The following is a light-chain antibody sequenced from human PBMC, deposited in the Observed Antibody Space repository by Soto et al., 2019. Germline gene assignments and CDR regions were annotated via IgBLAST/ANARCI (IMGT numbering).Light chain of an antibody. CDR2: AAS. CDR1: QSISSS. CDR3: QQSYSTPYT. J-gene: IGKJ2*01. V-gene: IGKV1-39*01. Sequence: DIQMPQSPSALSASVGDRVTITCRASQSISSSLNWYQQKPGKAPKLLIYAASSLQSGVPSRVICSGSGTYFTLTISSLQPEDFATDDGQQSYSTPYTFSKGTKMDIK.